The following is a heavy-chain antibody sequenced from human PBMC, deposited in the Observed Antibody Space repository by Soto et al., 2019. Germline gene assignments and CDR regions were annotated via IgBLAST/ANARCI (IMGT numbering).Heavy chain of an antibody. J-gene: IGHJ6*02. V-gene: IGHV1-69*01. CDR3: ARDKIRASSWQYYYYGMDV. D-gene: IGHD6-13*01. CDR2: IMPIFGTA. Sequence: QVQLVQSGAEVKKPGSSVKVSCKASGGTFSSYAISWVRQAPGQGLEWMGGIMPIFGTANYAQKFQGRVTITAEESTSTAYMSLSSLRSEDTAVYYCARDKIRASSWQYYYYGMDVWGQGTTVTVSS. CDR1: GGTFSSYA.